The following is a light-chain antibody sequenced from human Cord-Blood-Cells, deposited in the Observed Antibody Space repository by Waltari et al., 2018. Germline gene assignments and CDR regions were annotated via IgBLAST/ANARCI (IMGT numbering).Light chain of an antibody. CDR1: QSISSW. CDR3: QQYNSYSFT. CDR2: DAS. J-gene: IGKJ3*01. Sequence: DIQMTQSPSTLSASVGDRVTITCRASQSISSWLAWYQLKPGKAPNLLIYDASSLESGVPSRFSGSGSGTEFTLTISSLQPDDFATYYCQQYNSYSFTFGPGTKVDIK. V-gene: IGKV1-5*01.